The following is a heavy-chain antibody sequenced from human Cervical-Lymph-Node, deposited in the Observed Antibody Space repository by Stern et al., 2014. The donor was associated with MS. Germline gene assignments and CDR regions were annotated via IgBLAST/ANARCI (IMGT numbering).Heavy chain of an antibody. J-gene: IGHJ4*02. V-gene: IGHV4-39*01. CDR3: ARQGGRYSPKN. Sequence: QLQESGPGLVKPSETLSLTCTVSGGSISSSGFFWGWIRQPPGKGLVWVGTISYSGSTYYTLSLNSRVTVSADPSKNQLSLKLSSVTAADTAVYYCARQGGRYSPKNWGQGTLVTVSS. CDR1: GGSISSSGFF. CDR2: ISYSGST. D-gene: IGHD1-1*01.